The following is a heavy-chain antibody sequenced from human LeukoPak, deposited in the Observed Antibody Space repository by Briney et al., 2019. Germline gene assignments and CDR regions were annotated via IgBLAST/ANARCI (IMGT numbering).Heavy chain of an antibody. CDR3: ARSGYYHRGYYFDY. D-gene: IGHD3-22*01. J-gene: IGHJ4*02. V-gene: IGHV3-53*01. Sequence: GGPLRLSCAASGFTVSSNYMSWVRQAPGKGLEWVSVIYSGGSTYYADSVKGRFTISRDNSKNTLYLQMNSLRAEDTAVYYCARSGYYHRGYYFDYWGQGTLVTVSS. CDR1: GFTVSSNY. CDR2: IYSGGST.